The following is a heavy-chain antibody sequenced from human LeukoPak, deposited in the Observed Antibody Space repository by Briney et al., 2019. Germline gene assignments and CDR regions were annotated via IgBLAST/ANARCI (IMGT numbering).Heavy chain of an antibody. Sequence: SETLSLTCTVSGASITNSAYHWGWIRQPPGKGLEWIGSIYYSGSTYYNPSLKSRVTISVDTSKNQFSLKLSSVTAADTAVYYCASGVSGSYPGFDYWAQGTLVTVSS. V-gene: IGHV4-39*01. CDR3: ASGVSGSYPGFDY. CDR1: GASITNSAYH. CDR2: IYYSGST. D-gene: IGHD1-26*01. J-gene: IGHJ4*02.